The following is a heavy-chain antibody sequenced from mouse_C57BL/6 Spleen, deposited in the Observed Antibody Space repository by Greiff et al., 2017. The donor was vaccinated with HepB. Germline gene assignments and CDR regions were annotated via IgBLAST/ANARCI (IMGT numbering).Heavy chain of an antibody. Sequence: QVQLKQPGAELVKPGASVKVSCKASGYTFTSYWMHWVKQRPGQGLEWIGRIHPSDSDTNYNQKFKGKATLTVDKSSSTAYMQLSSLTSEDSAVYYCAIQGYYGSSYDLFAYWGQGTLVTVSA. CDR2: IHPSDSDT. J-gene: IGHJ3*01. CDR1: GYTFTSYW. CDR3: AIQGYYGSSYDLFAY. D-gene: IGHD1-1*01. V-gene: IGHV1-74*01.